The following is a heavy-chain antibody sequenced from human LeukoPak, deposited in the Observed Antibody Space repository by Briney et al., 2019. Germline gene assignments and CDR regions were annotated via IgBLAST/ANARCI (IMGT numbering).Heavy chain of an antibody. Sequence: GGSLRLSCAASGFTFSSYGMHWVRQAPGKGLEWVAVISYDGSNKYYANSVKGRFTISRDNSKNTLYLQMNSLRAEDTAVYYCAKVKSRQQLVHWFDPWGQGTLVTVSS. D-gene: IGHD6-13*01. J-gene: IGHJ5*02. CDR3: AKVKSRQQLVHWFDP. CDR2: ISYDGSNK. CDR1: GFTFSSYG. V-gene: IGHV3-30*18.